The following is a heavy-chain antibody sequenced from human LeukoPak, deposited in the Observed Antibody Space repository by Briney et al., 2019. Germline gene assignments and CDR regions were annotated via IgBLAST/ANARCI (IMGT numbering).Heavy chain of an antibody. J-gene: IGHJ4*02. CDR1: GFTFSNSW. V-gene: IGHV3-15*01. D-gene: IGHD2/OR15-2a*01. Sequence: GGSLRLSCAGSGFTFSNSWMLWVRQAPGGGLEWVARIKRDIDGGTTDYAAPVKGRFTITRDDSENTLYLKMNSLKTEDTAVYYCTTDLPRSTSCSHDYWGQGTQVTVSS. CDR3: TTDLPRSTSCSHDY. CDR2: IKRDIDGGTT.